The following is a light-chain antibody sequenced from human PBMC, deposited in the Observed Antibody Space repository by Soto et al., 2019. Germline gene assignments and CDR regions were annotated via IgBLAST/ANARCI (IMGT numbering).Light chain of an antibody. Sequence: EIVMTQSPATLSVSPGDRVTLSCRASQSVSSNLAWYQQKPGQAPRLLIYGASTRATGIAARFSGSGSGTEFTLTISSLQSEDFAVYYCQQYNKWPMYSFGQGTKLEIK. CDR1: QSVSSN. J-gene: IGKJ2*01. V-gene: IGKV3-15*01. CDR3: QQYNKWPMYS. CDR2: GAS.